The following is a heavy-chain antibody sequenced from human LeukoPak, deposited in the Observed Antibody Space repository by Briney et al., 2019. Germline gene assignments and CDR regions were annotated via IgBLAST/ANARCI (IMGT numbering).Heavy chain of an antibody. J-gene: IGHJ4*02. Sequence: SETLSLTCTVSGGSIGSYYWSWIRQPPGKGLEWIGYIYYSGSTNYNPSLKSRVTISVDTSKNQFSLKLSSVTAADTAVYYCARSPAGVTLDYWGQGTLVTVSS. CDR2: IYYSGST. V-gene: IGHV4-59*01. CDR1: GGSIGSYY. D-gene: IGHD2-21*02. CDR3: ARSPAGVTLDY.